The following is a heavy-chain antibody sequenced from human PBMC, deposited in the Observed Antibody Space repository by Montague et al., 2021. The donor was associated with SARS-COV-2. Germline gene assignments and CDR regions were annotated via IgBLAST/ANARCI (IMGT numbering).Heavy chain of an antibody. V-gene: IGHV4-34*01. Sequence: SGTLSLTCAVYGGSFSNYYWTWIRQPPGKGLEWIGEINHSGSTNYNPSLKSRVTISVDTSKNQFSLKLSSVTAADTAVYYCARWGEYYDSPYYYYAMDVWGQGTTVTVSS. CDR2: INHSGST. D-gene: IGHD3-3*01. CDR1: GGSFSNYY. CDR3: ARWGEYYDSPYYYYAMDV. J-gene: IGHJ6*02.